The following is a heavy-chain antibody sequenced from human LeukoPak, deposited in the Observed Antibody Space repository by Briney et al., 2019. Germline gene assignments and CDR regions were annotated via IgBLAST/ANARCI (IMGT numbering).Heavy chain of an antibody. CDR3: AMRALTESTAYSSSWYYLDY. J-gene: IGHJ4*02. CDR1: GFTFSNYY. CDR2: ITTGGAPI. V-gene: IGHV3-11*01. Sequence: KPGGSLRLSCAASGFTFSNYYMSWIRQAPGKGLEWVSSITTGGAPIYYADSVKGRFTISRDNSKNTLFLQMNSLRAEDTALYYCAMRALTESTAYSSSWYYLDYWGQGTRVTVSS. D-gene: IGHD6-13*01.